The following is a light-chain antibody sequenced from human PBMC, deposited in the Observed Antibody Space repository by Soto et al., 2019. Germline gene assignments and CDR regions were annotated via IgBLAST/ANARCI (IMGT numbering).Light chain of an antibody. J-gene: IGKJ1*01. CDR1: QSISSF. Sequence: DIQMTQSPSSVSASVGDRVTITCRASQSISSFLNWYQQKPGKAPKFLIYAASSLQSGVPSRFSGSGSGTDFTLTISSLQPEDFATYYCQQSYSSPRTFGQGTKVDIK. CDR3: QQSYSSPRT. V-gene: IGKV1-39*01. CDR2: AAS.